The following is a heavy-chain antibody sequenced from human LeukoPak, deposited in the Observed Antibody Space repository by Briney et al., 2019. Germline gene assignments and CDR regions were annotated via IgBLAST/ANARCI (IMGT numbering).Heavy chain of an antibody. Sequence: GGSLRLSCAASGFTFSSYAMSWVRQAPGKGLEWVSAISGSGGSTYYADSVKGRFTISRDNSKNTLYLQMNSLRAEDTAVYYCAKPHSSGWSGNWFDPWGQGTLVTVSS. CDR1: GFTFSSYA. D-gene: IGHD6-19*01. V-gene: IGHV3-23*01. CDR3: AKPHSSGWSGNWFDP. J-gene: IGHJ5*02. CDR2: ISGSGGST.